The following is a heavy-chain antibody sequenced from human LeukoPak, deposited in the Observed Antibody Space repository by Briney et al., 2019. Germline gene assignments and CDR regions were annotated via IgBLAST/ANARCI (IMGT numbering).Heavy chain of an antibody. V-gene: IGHV3-7*01. J-gene: IGHJ4*02. CDR1: GFTFRDYW. CDR2: VKQDGTEK. D-gene: IGHD6-13*01. Sequence: GGSPRLSCEASGFTFRDYWMTWVRQAPGKGLEWVANVKQDGTEKFYVDSVKGRFTISRDNGKNSLYLQMNSLRVEDTAIYYCARAGGTSWADCWGQGTLVTVSS. CDR3: ARAGGTSWADC.